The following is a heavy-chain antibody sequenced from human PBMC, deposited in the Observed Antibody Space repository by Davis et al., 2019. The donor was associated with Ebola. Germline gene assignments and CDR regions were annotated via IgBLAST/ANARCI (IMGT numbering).Heavy chain of an antibody. D-gene: IGHD3-10*01. V-gene: IGHV1-18*01. CDR1: ACTSTSYA. CDR2: ISAYNGNT. Sequence: ASAQVSCKASACTSTSYAISWARQAPGHGLEWLGWISAYNGNTNYAQKLQVRVTMTTDTSTSTAYMELRSLRSDDTAVYYCARGITMVRGVYWFDRWGQGTLVTVSS. J-gene: IGHJ5*02. CDR3: ARGITMVRGVYWFDR.